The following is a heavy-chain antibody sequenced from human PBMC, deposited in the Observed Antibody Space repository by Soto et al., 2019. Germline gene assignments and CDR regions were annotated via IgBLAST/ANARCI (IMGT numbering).Heavy chain of an antibody. CDR1: GFTFSNYW. J-gene: IGHJ6*02. Sequence: GGSLRLSCAAPGFTFSNYWMYWVRQAPGKGLVWVSRVNNDGTDTTHADSVKGRFTISRDNAENTLYLQMNSLRAEDTAVYYCARGGLQHALDVWGQGSTVTVSS. CDR3: ARGGLQHALDV. D-gene: IGHD6-13*01. CDR2: VNNDGTDT. V-gene: IGHV3-74*03.